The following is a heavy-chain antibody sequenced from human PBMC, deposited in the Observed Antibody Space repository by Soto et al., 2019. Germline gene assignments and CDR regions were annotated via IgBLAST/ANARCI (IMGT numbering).Heavy chain of an antibody. CDR3: ARHEYSGYDGNYYMDV. J-gene: IGHJ6*03. V-gene: IGHV4-59*08. CDR1: GGSISSYY. D-gene: IGHD5-12*01. CDR2: IYYSGST. Sequence: SETLSLTCTVSGGSISSYYWSWIRQPPGKGLEWIGYIYYSGSTNYNPSLKSRVTISVDTSKNQFSLKLSSVTAADTAVYYCARHEYSGYDGNYYMDVWGKGTTVTVSS.